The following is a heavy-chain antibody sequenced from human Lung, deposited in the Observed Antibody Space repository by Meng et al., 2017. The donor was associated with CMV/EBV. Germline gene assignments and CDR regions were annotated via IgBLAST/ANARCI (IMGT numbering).Heavy chain of an antibody. J-gene: IGHJ6*01. CDR3: ASPYVLRNYGMDV. Sequence: ASVKVSCKASGYTFTGYYIHWVRQAPGQGLEWMGWINPNTGGTNYAQNSQGRVTMTRDTSISAVYMELSRLRSDDTAVYYCASPYVLRNYGMDVWVQGNPVTVDS. CDR2: INPNTGGT. D-gene: IGHD2-8*01. V-gene: IGHV1-2*02. CDR1: GYTFTGYY.